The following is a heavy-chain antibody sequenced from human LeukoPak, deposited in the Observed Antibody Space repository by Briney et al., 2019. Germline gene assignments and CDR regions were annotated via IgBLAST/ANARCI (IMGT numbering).Heavy chain of an antibody. Sequence: SETLSLTCTVSGGSLSSYYWSWIRQPPGKGLEWIGYIYYSGSTNYNPSLKSRVTISVDTSKNQFSLKLSSVTAADTAVYYCARPLLKGGYELDYWGQGTLVTVSS. D-gene: IGHD3-16*01. CDR2: IYYSGST. CDR3: ARPLLKGGYELDY. V-gene: IGHV4-59*01. CDR1: GGSLSSYY. J-gene: IGHJ4*02.